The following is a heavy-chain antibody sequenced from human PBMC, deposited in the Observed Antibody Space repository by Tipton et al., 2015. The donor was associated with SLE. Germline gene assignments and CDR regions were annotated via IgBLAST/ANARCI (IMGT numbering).Heavy chain of an antibody. CDR2: IYYSGST. D-gene: IGHD3-3*01. Sequence: LRLSCAVYGGSFSGYYWGWIRQPPGKGLEWIGSIYYSGSTYYNPSLKSRVTISLDTSKNQFSLKLSSVTAADTAVYYCARDYYDFWRGYSYYMDVWGKGTTVTVSS. CDR1: GGSFSGYY. V-gene: IGHV4-34*01. CDR3: ARDYYDFWRGYSYYMDV. J-gene: IGHJ6*03.